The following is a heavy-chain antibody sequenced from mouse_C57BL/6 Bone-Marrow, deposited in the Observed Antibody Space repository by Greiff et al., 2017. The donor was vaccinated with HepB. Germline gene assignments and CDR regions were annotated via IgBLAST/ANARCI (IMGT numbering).Heavy chain of an antibody. CDR2: INPYNGGT. J-gene: IGHJ2*01. Sequence: EVQVVESGPVLVKPGASVKMSCKASGYTFTDYYMNWVKQSHGKSLEWIGVINPYNGGTSYNQKFKGKATLTVDKSSSTAYMELNSLTSEDSAVYYCARGNSYFDYWGQGTTLTVSS. V-gene: IGHV1-19*01. CDR3: ARGNSYFDY. CDR1: GYTFTDYY.